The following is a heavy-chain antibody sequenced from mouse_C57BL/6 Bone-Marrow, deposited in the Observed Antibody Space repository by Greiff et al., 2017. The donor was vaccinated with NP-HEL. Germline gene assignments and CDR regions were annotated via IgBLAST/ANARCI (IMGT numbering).Heavy chain of an antibody. J-gene: IGHJ4*01. CDR3: ARSLYGYYYAMDY. D-gene: IGHD2-2*01. CDR1: GYAFSSSW. V-gene: IGHV1-82*01. Sequence: QVQLQQSGPELVKPGASVKISCKASGYAFSSSWMNWVKQRPGKGLEWIGRIYPGDGDTNYNGKFKGKATLTADKSSSTAYMQLSSLTSDDSAVYFCARSLYGYYYAMDYWGQGTSVTVSS. CDR2: IYPGDGDT.